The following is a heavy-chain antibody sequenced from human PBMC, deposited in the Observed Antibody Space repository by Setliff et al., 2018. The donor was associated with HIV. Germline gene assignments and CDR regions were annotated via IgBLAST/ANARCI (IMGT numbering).Heavy chain of an antibody. D-gene: IGHD6-13*01. CDR2: INTHTGSP. J-gene: IGHJ6*02. V-gene: IGHV7-4-1*02. CDR1: GYTFINYA. Sequence: ASVKVSCKASGYTFINYAMNWVRQAPGQGLEWMGWINTHTGSPTYAQAFTGRFVFSVDTSVTTAYLQISSLKADDTAVYYCARLIAAAGRVMIGEYYYYYGMDVWGQGTTVTVSS. CDR3: ARLIAAAGRVMIGEYYYYYGMDV.